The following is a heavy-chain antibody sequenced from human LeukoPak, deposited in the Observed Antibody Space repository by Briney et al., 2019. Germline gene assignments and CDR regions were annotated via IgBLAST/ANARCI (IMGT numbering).Heavy chain of an antibody. V-gene: IGHV1-69*04. D-gene: IGHD3-10*01. CDR1: GGTFSSYA. J-gene: IGHJ4*02. Sequence: SVTVSFKASGGTFSSYAISWVRQAPGQGLEWMGRIIPILGIANYAQKFQGRVTITADKSTSTAYMELSSLRSEDTAVYYCARDMVRGVIMLDYWGQGTRVSVSS. CDR2: IIPILGIA. CDR3: ARDMVRGVIMLDY.